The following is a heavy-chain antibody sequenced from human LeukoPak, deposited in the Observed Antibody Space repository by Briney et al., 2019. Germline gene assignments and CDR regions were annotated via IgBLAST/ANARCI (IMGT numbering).Heavy chain of an antibody. CDR2: INHSGST. D-gene: IGHD3-3*01. J-gene: IGHJ4*02. CDR3: ARDSTAPDYAFWSGHGDYFDY. CDR1: GGSFSGYY. V-gene: IGHV4-34*01. Sequence: KPSETLSLTCAVYGGSFSGYYWSWIRQPPGKGLEWIGEINHSGSTNYNPSLKSRVTISVDTSKNQFSLQLSSVTAADTAVYYCARDSTAPDYAFWSGHGDYFDYWGQGTLVTVSS.